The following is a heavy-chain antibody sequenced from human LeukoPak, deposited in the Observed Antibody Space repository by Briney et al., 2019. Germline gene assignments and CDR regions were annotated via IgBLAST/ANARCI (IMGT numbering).Heavy chain of an antibody. CDR1: GGFISSYY. D-gene: IGHD4-23*01. J-gene: IGHJ4*02. Sequence: SETLSLTCTVSGGFISSYYWSWIRQPPGKGLEWIGYIYYSGITNYNPSLKSRVTISVDTSKNQFSLKLSSVTAADTAVYYCARGAGGNDDYWGQGTLVTVSS. CDR3: ARGAGGNDDY. V-gene: IGHV4-59*01. CDR2: IYYSGIT.